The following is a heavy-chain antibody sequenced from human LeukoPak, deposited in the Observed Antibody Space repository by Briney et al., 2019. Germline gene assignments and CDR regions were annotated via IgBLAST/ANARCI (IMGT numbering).Heavy chain of an antibody. Sequence: AGSLSLSCAASGFTFSAYSMNWVRQAPGKGLERVSFISAGRSSMHYADSAKGRFTISRDNARNSLFLQMNSLGVEDTGVYYCVRDAGRTSVWGDYWGQGALVSVSS. CDR3: VRDAGRTSVWGDY. D-gene: IGHD3-16*01. CDR1: GFTFSAYS. V-gene: IGHV3-48*04. J-gene: IGHJ4*02. CDR2: ISAGRSSM.